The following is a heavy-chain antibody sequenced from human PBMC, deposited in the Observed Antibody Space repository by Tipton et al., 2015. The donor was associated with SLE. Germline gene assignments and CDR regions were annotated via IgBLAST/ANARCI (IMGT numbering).Heavy chain of an antibody. Sequence: SLRLSCAASGFTFSSYAMSWVRQAPGKGLEWVAVISYDGSNKYYADSVKGRFTISRDNSKNTLYLQMNSLKVEDTAVYYCAREGGWSDAFDIWGQGTMVTVSS. J-gene: IGHJ3*02. D-gene: IGHD6-19*01. CDR3: AREGGWSDAFDI. V-gene: IGHV3-30*04. CDR2: ISYDGSNK. CDR1: GFTFSSYA.